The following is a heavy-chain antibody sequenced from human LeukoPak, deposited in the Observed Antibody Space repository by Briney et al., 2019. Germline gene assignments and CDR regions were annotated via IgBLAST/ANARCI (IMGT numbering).Heavy chain of an antibody. D-gene: IGHD6-13*01. CDR3: ARDWPGYSSYGDF. CDR2: INPKRGGT. CDR1: GYTFTDYY. Sequence: ASLKVSCKASGYTFTDYYIHWVRPTPGQGLEWMGWINPKRGGTNYAQKLQGRVALTTDTSITTAYMELSGLTSDDTALYYCARDWPGYSSYGDFWGQGALVTVSS. J-gene: IGHJ4*02. V-gene: IGHV1-2*02.